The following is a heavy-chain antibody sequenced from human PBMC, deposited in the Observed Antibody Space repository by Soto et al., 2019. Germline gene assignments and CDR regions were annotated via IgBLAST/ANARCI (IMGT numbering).Heavy chain of an antibody. J-gene: IGHJ4*02. D-gene: IGHD1-1*01. CDR1: GFSINNGGVG. CDR2: LYWNDDA. CDR3: AKRRALSNNLFFDQ. V-gene: IGHV2-5*01. Sequence: QITLKESGQTLVKPTQTLTLVCTLSGFSINNGGVGVGWIRQPPGKAPEWLAVLYWNDDAWYSPSLRYRLSVTKDTSKNQGVITMHHMAPVDAGTFYCAKRRALSNNLFFDQWDQGALVTVSS.